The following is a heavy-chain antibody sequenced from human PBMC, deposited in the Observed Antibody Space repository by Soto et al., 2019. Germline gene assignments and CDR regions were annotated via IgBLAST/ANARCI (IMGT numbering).Heavy chain of an antibody. D-gene: IGHD3-3*01. Sequence: SETLSLTCTVSGGSISSGGYYWSWIRQHPGKGLEWIGYIYYSGSTYYNPSLKSRVTISVDTSKNQFSLKLSSVTAADTAVYYCASRSVRTIFGVPRAVRWWWFDPWGQGTLVTVSS. CDR3: ASRSVRTIFGVPRAVRWWWFDP. CDR2: IYYSGST. V-gene: IGHV4-31*03. CDR1: GGSISSGGYY. J-gene: IGHJ5*02.